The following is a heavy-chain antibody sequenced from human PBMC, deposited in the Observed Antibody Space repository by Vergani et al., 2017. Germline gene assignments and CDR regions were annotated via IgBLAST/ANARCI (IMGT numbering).Heavy chain of an antibody. CDR3: AGRRRGLGRAVAGLNDLIARNPFDC. CDR2: ISVYNGNT. D-gene: IGHD6-19*01. J-gene: IGHJ4*02. V-gene: IGHV1-18*04. CDR1: GYTFTSYG. Sequence: QVQLVQSGDELKKPGASVRLSCKASGYTFTSYGISWVRQAPGQGLEWMGWISVYNGNTNYAQKLQGRVTMTTDTATSTAYMELRSLRSEDTAVYFCAGRRRGLGRAVAGLNDLIARNPFDCWGQGTLVTVSS.